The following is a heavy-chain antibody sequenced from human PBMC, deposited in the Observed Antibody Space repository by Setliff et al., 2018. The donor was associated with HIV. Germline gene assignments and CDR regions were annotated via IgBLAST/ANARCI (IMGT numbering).Heavy chain of an antibody. Sequence: GSLRLSCAASGFTFSRYGMNWVRQAPGKGLEWVSTISDSDNSTYYADSVMGRFTISRDNSKNTLYLQMNGLRAEDTAVYYCVRVYDAVVLAGRLWGQGTLVTVSS. CDR2: ISDSDNST. D-gene: IGHD2-2*01. CDR1: GFTFSRYG. V-gene: IGHV3-23*01. CDR3: VRVYDAVVLAGRL. J-gene: IGHJ4*02.